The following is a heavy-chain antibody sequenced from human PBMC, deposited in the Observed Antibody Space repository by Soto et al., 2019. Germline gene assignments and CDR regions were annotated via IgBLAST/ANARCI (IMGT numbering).Heavy chain of an antibody. CDR1: GYSFTSYW. CDR3: ARTSTVTTLGTYYYYYYMDV. Sequence: GESLKISCKGSGYSFTSYWIGWVRQMPGKGLEWMGIIYPGDSDTRYSPSFQGQVTISADKSISTAYLQWSSLKASDTAMYYCARTSTVTTLGTYYYYYYMDVWGKGTTVTVSS. J-gene: IGHJ6*03. CDR2: IYPGDSDT. D-gene: IGHD4-17*01. V-gene: IGHV5-51*01.